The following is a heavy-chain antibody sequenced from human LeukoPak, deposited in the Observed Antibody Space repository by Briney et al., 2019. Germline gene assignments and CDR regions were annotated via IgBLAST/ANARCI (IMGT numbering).Heavy chain of an antibody. J-gene: IGHJ4*02. CDR1: GITFSNYA. D-gene: IGHD7-27*01. V-gene: IGHV3-23*01. CDR3: AIDPNWGVDY. CDR2: ISGSAHKI. Sequence: QTGGSLRLSCVASGITFSNYAVSWVRQAPEKGLDWVSVISGSAHKIRYADSVKGRFTISRDNSENIVYLQMNSLRAEDTAVYYCAIDPNWGVDYWGQGVLVTVSS.